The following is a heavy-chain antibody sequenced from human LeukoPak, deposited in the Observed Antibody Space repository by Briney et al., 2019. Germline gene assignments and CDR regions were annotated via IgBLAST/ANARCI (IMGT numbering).Heavy chain of an antibody. CDR1: RFTFDDYA. D-gene: IGHD3-22*01. Sequence: GGSLRLSCAASRFTFDDYAMHWVRQAPGKGLEWVSGISWNSGSIGYADSVKGRFTISRDNAKNSLYLQMNSLRPEDTALYYCAKSGDYDSVGSSYFNYWGQGTLVTVSS. CDR3: AKSGDYDSVGSSYFNY. J-gene: IGHJ4*02. CDR2: ISWNSGSI. V-gene: IGHV3-9*01.